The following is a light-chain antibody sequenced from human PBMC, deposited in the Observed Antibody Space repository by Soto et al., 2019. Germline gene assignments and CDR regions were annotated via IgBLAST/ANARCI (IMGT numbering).Light chain of an antibody. CDR1: QNVGSN. J-gene: IGKJ1*01. Sequence: EIVMTQSPATLSVSPGERATLSCRASQNVGSNLAWYQQKPGQAPRLLIYAASNRATGIPTKFSGSGSGTEFTLSIRSLQSEDFALYYCQQFDHWPGTFGQGTKVEIK. CDR3: QQFDHWPGT. CDR2: AAS. V-gene: IGKV3-15*01.